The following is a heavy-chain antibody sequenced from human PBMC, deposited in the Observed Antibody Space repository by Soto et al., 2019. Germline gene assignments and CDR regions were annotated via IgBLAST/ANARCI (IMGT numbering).Heavy chain of an antibody. Sequence: QLQLQESGSGLVKPSQTLSLTCAVSGGSISSGGYSWSWIRQPPGKGLEWIGYIYHSGSTYYNPSLTSRVTISVDRSKNQFPLKLSSVTAAGTAVYYCARTASGTFDPWGQGTLVTVSS. D-gene: IGHD1-7*01. V-gene: IGHV4-30-2*01. CDR2: IYHSGST. J-gene: IGHJ5*02. CDR1: GGSISSGGYS. CDR3: ARTASGTFDP.